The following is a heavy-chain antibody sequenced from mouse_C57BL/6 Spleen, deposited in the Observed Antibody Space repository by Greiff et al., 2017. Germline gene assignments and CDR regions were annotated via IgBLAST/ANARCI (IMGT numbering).Heavy chain of an antibody. D-gene: IGHD2-12*01. Sequence: VKLQQSGAELVRPGTSVTMSCKASGYTFTNYWIGWAKQRPGHGLEWIGDIYPGGGYTNYNENFKGKATLTADKSSSTAYMQFSSLTSEDSAIYYCARGGYSPFDYWGQGTTLTVSS. CDR3: ARGGYSPFDY. CDR1: GYTFTNYW. J-gene: IGHJ2*01. CDR2: IYPGGGYT. V-gene: IGHV1-63*01.